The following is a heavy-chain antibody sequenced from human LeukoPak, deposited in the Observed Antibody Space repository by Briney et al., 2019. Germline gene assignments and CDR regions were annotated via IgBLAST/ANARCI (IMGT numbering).Heavy chain of an antibody. CDR2: IYYSGST. Sequence: SETLSLTCTVSGGSISSYYWSWIRQPPGKGLEWIGYIYYSGSTNYNPSLKSRVTISVDTSKNQFSLKLSSVTAADTAVYYCARVGSNCFNYWGQGTLVTVSS. J-gene: IGHJ4*02. V-gene: IGHV4-59*01. D-gene: IGHD2-15*01. CDR1: GGSISSYY. CDR3: ARVGSNCFNY.